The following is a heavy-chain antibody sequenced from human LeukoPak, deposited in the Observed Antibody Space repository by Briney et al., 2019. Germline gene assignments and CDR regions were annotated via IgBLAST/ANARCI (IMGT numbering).Heavy chain of an antibody. CDR1: GFTFDDYA. D-gene: IGHD1-14*01. V-gene: IGHV3-9*01. CDR3: VKDYNPNTYHMDV. J-gene: IGHJ6*03. Sequence: PGGSLRLSCVASGFTFDDYAMHWVRQAPGKGPEWVSGIDWNSGSIGYADSVKGRFTISRDNAKNSLDLQMNSLRAGDTALYYCVKDYNPNTYHMDVWGKGTMVTVSS. CDR2: IDWNSGSI.